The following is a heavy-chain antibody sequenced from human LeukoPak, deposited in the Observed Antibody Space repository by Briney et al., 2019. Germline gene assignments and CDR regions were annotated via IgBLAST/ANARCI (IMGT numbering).Heavy chain of an antibody. CDR3: AREDGLRYCSGGSCQKPYYYYYMDV. D-gene: IGHD2-15*01. CDR2: ISSSSSTI. V-gene: IGHV3-48*04. J-gene: IGHJ6*03. Sequence: PGGSLRLSCAASGFTFSSYSMNWVRQAPGKGLEWVSYISSSSSTIYYADSVKGRFTISRDNAKNSLYLQMNSLRAEDTAVYYCAREDGLRYCSGGSCQKPYYYYYMDVWGKGTTVTVSS. CDR1: GFTFSSYS.